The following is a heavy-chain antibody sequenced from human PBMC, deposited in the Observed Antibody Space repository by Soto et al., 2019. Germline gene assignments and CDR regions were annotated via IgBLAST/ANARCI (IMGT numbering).Heavy chain of an antibody. V-gene: IGHV3-66*01. Sequence: EVQLVESGGGLVQPGGSLRLSCAASGFTVSTKYMSWVRQAPGKGLEWVSVIYSGGSTFYADSVRGRFTISRDNSKNTVNLQMTSLRAEDTAVYYCARDPWAADYWGQGTLVTVPS. CDR3: ARDPWAADY. CDR1: GFTVSTKY. CDR2: IYSGGST. J-gene: IGHJ4*02. D-gene: IGHD3-16*01.